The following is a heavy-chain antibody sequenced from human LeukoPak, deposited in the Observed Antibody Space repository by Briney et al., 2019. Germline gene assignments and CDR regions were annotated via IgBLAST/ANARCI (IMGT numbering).Heavy chain of an antibody. Sequence: PGGSLRLSCAASGFTVSSNYMSWVRQAPGKGLEWVSVIYSGSSTYYADSVKGRFTISRDNSKNTLYLQMNSLRAEDTAVYYCARVSDSSGYRDDAFDIWGQGTMVTVSA. V-gene: IGHV3-66*02. D-gene: IGHD3-22*01. CDR3: ARVSDSSGYRDDAFDI. J-gene: IGHJ3*02. CDR1: GFTVSSNY. CDR2: IYSGSST.